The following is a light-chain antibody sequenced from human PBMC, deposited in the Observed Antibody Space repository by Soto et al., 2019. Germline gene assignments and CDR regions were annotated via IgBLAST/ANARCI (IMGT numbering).Light chain of an antibody. CDR3: SSYSGRNDFV. Sequence: TNSNVGAYDFVSWYQQHPGKAPKLVIFEVSKRPSGVPDRFSGSKSGNTASLTVSGLQAEDEAEYYCSSYSGRNDFVFVT. J-gene: IGLJ1*01. CDR1: NSNVGAYDF. CDR2: EVS. V-gene: IGLV2-8*01.